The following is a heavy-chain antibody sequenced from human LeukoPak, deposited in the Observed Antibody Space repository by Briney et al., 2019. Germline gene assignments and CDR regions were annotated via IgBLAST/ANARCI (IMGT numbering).Heavy chain of an antibody. D-gene: IGHD6-19*01. J-gene: IGHJ4*02. Sequence: GGSLRLSCAASGFTFSSYAMHWVRQAPGKGLEWVAVISYDGSNKYYADSVKGRFTISRDNSKNTLYLQMNSLRAEDTAVYYCAGGQWLISTFDYWGQGTLVTVSS. CDR1: GFTFSSYA. CDR2: ISYDGSNK. V-gene: IGHV3-30-3*01. CDR3: AGGQWLISTFDY.